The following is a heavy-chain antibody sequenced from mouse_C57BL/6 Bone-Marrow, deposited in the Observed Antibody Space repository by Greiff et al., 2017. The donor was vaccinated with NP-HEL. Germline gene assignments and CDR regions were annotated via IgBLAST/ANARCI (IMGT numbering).Heavy chain of an antibody. CDR2: ISYSGST. CDR3: AIHYGSSPYAMDY. Sequence: EVQLVESGPGLAKPSQTLSITRSVTGYSITSDYWNWIRKFPGNKLEYMGYISYSGSTYYNTSLKSRISITRDTSKNQYYLHLNSVTTEDTATYYCAIHYGSSPYAMDYWGQGTSVTVSS. J-gene: IGHJ4*01. D-gene: IGHD1-1*01. CDR1: GYSITSDY. V-gene: IGHV3-8*01.